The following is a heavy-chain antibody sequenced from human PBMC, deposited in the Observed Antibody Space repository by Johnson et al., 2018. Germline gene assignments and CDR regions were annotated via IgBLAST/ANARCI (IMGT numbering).Heavy chain of an antibody. J-gene: IGHJ6*03. CDR1: GFTFSSYG. V-gene: IGHV3-30*18. CDR2: ISYDGSNK. Sequence: VQLVESGGGVVQPGRSLRLSCAASGFTFSSYGMHWVRQAPGKGLEGVAVISYDGSNKYYADSVKGRFTISRDNSKNTLYLQMNSLRAEDTAVYYCAKDGGYYYYSYMDVWGNGTTVTVSS. CDR3: AKDGGYYYYSYMDV. D-gene: IGHD3-16*01.